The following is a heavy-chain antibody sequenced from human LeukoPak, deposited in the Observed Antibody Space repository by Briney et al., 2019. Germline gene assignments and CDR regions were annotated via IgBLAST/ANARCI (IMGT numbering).Heavy chain of an antibody. J-gene: IGHJ4*02. CDR3: ARHRAAAGTDY. Sequence: PSETLSLTCTVSGGSISSYYWSWIRQPPGKGLEWIGYIYYSGSTNYNPSLKSRVTISVDTSKNQFSLKLSSVTAADTAVYYCARHRAAAGTDYWDQGTLVTVSS. CDR2: IYYSGST. V-gene: IGHV4-59*08. D-gene: IGHD6-13*01. CDR1: GGSISSYY.